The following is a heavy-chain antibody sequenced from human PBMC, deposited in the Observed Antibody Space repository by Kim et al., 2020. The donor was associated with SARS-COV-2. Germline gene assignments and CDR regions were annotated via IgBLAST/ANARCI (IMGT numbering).Heavy chain of an antibody. CDR3: ARHDDYNMDV. CDR1: GFTFSNSW. CDR2: INPDGSKD. J-gene: IGHJ6*02. Sequence: GGSLRLSCVVSGFTFSNSWMTWVRQSAGKGLEWVASINPDGSKDYYVDSVTGRFTISRDNAKNSLYLQMSSLRAEDTALYYCARHDDYNMDVWGQGSTVTVSS. V-gene: IGHV3-7*01. D-gene: IGHD3-16*01.